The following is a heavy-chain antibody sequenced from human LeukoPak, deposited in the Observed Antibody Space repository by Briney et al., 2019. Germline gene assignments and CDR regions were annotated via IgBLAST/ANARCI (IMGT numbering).Heavy chain of an antibody. Sequence: GGSLRLSRVASGFPFRNAWVSWVRQAPGKGLEWVGRIKSKVDGGTTDYAAPVKGRFTFSRDDSKNTLYLQMNSLKSDDTAVYYCTTTYYYGSGIYTGYWGQGTLVTVSS. D-gene: IGHD3-10*01. J-gene: IGHJ4*02. CDR3: TTTYYYGSGIYTGY. V-gene: IGHV3-15*01. CDR1: GFPFRNAW. CDR2: IKSKVDGGTT.